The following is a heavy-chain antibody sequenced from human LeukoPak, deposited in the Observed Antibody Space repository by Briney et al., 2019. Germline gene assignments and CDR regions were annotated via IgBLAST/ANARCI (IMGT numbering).Heavy chain of an antibody. D-gene: IGHD3-22*01. J-gene: IGHJ5*02. CDR1: GGSISSGSYY. V-gene: IGHV4-61*02. CDR2: IYTSGST. CDR3: AREVDRVTMIVDP. Sequence: SETLSLTCTVSGGSISSGSYYWSWIRQPAGTGLEWIGRIYTSGSTNYNPSLKSRVTISVDTSKNQFSLKLSSVAAADTAVYYCAREVDRVTMIVDPWGQGTLVTVSS.